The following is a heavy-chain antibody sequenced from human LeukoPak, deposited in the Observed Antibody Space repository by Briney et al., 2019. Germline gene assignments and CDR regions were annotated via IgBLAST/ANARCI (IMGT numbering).Heavy chain of an antibody. CDR3: ARDIIPGAFDI. CDR1: GLTFSSYA. D-gene: IGHD3-3*01. CDR2: ISYDGSNK. Sequence: AGSLRLSCAASGLTFSSYAMHRDRPAPGKGREWVAVISYDGSNKYYADSVKGRFTISRDNSKNTLYLQMNSLRAEDTAVYYCARDIIPGAFDIWGQGTMVTVSS. V-gene: IGHV3-30*01. J-gene: IGHJ3*02.